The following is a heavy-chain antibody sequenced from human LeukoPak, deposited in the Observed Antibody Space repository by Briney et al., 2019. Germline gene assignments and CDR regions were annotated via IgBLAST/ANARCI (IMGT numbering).Heavy chain of an antibody. CDR3: ARVGGYYGAFDI. D-gene: IGHD1-26*01. V-gene: IGHV1-69*04. CDR1: GGTFSSYA. Sequence: GASVKVSCKASGGTFSSYAISWVRQAPGQGLEWMGRIIPILGIANYAQKFQGRVTITADKSTSTAYMELSSLRSEDTAVYYCARVGGYYGAFDIWGQGTMVTVSS. J-gene: IGHJ3*02. CDR2: IIPILGIA.